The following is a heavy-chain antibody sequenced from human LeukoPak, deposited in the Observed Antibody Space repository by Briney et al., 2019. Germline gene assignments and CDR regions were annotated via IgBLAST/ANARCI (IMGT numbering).Heavy chain of an antibody. J-gene: IGHJ5*02. Sequence: GGSLRLSCAVSGFTFSSYGMHWVRQAPGKGLEWVAFIWYDGSNKYYADSVKGRFTISRDNSKNTLYLQMNSLTAEDTAVYYCARDSPVSAGPFDPWGQGTLVTVSS. CDR3: ARDSPVSAGPFDP. D-gene: IGHD4-11*01. CDR1: GFTFSSYG. CDR2: IWYDGSNK. V-gene: IGHV3-33*08.